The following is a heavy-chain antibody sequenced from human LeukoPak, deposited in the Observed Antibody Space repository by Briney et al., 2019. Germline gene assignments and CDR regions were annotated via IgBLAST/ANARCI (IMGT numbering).Heavy chain of an antibody. Sequence: GGSLRLSCAASGFSIRSYWMSWVRQAPGKGLEWVASINPDGSDKYYVDSVKGRFTISRDNAENSLYLQMNNLRAEDTSVYYCARLTTMVTTFVYWGQGALVTVSS. D-gene: IGHD4/OR15-4a*01. CDR2: INPDGSDK. V-gene: IGHV3-7*01. J-gene: IGHJ4*02. CDR3: ARLTTMVTTFVY. CDR1: GFSIRSYW.